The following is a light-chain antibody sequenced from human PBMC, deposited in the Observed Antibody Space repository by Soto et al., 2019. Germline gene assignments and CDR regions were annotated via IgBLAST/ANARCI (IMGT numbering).Light chain of an antibody. CDR1: RDDIGAYDY. J-gene: IGLJ1*01. Sequence: QSVLTQPASVSGSPGQSITISCAGTRDDIGAYDYVSWYQQHPGNAPKLLVYEVTNRPSGVSDRFSGSKSGNTASLIISGLQAEDEADYYCCSYAGSYTPYVFGTGTKVTVL. CDR3: CSYAGSYTPYV. V-gene: IGLV2-14*01. CDR2: EVT.